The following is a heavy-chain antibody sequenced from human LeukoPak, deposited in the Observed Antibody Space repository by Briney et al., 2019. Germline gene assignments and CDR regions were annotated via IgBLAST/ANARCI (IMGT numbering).Heavy chain of an antibody. Sequence: GGSLRLSCAASGFTFSNYAMSWVRQAPGKGLEWVSGIIGGGGSTYYADSVKGRFTISRDNAKNSLYLQMNSLRAEDTAVYYCARAHGYYGSGSWGQGTLVTVSS. D-gene: IGHD3-10*01. CDR3: ARAHGYYGSGS. J-gene: IGHJ4*02. CDR2: IIGGGGST. CDR1: GFTFSNYA. V-gene: IGHV3-23*01.